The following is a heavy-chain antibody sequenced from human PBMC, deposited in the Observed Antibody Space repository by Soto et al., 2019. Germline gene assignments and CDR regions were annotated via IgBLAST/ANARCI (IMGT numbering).Heavy chain of an antibody. Sequence: ESGGGLVQPGGSLRLSCAASGFTFSSYEMNWVRQAPGKGLEWVSYISSSGSTIYYADSVKGRFTISRDNAKNSLYLQMNSLRAEDTAVYYCARVGPYGGSDYWGQGTLVTVSS. D-gene: IGHD4-17*01. CDR3: ARVGPYGGSDY. CDR2: ISSSGSTI. J-gene: IGHJ4*02. CDR1: GFTFSSYE. V-gene: IGHV3-48*03.